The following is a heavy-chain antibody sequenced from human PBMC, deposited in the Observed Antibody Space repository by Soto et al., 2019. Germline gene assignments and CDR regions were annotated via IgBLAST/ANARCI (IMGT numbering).Heavy chain of an antibody. J-gene: IGHJ5*02. D-gene: IGHD6-19*01. CDR3: ASLAVAEGFDP. Sequence: EVQLVETGGGLIQPGGSLRLSCAASGFSVSNNYMSWVRQAPGKGLEWVSIIHAGGSTYYADSVKGRFTISRDNSKNTVYLQMNGLSDEDTAMYYCASLAVAEGFDPWGQGTLVAVSS. CDR2: IHAGGST. CDR1: GFSVSNNY. V-gene: IGHV3-53*02.